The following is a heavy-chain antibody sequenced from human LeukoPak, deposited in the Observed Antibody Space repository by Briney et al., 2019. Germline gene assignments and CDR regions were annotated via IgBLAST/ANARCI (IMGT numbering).Heavy chain of an antibody. CDR3: ARTYDSSRYQDYFDY. D-gene: IGHD3-22*01. V-gene: IGHV3-30*01. J-gene: IGHJ4*02. Sequence: PGGSLRLSCAASGFTFSSYDMHWVRQAPGKGLEWVAVVTYDGRNKFYADSVKGRFTISRDNSKNTLFVQMNSLRAEDTAVYYCARTYDSSRYQDYFDYWGQGTLVTVSS. CDR1: GFTFSSYD. CDR2: VTYDGRNK.